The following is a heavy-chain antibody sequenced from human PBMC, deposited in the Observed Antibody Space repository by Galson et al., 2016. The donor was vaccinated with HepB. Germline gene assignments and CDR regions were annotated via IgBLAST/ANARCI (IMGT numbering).Heavy chain of an antibody. D-gene: IGHD5-18*01. V-gene: IGHV3-53*01. J-gene: IGHJ3*02. CDR2: IHIGGST. CDR1: GFSVSSNY. CDR3: VRDTWKWGYNYASDASDI. Sequence: SLRLSCAASGFSVSSNYMSWVRQTPGKGLEWVSVIHIGGSTYYGDSVKGRVTISRDNSKNAVYLQMNSLRAEDAAVYFCVRDTWKWGYNYASDASDIWGRGTMVTVPS.